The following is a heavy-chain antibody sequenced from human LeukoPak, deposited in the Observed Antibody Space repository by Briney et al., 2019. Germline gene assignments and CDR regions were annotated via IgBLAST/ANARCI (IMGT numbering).Heavy chain of an antibody. J-gene: IGHJ4*02. CDR1: GGTFSSYA. D-gene: IGHD4-17*01. CDR3: ARFLKDYGDYESDY. V-gene: IGHV1-69*01. CDR2: IIPIFGTA. Sequence: KPGSSVTVSCKASGGTFSSYAISWVRQAPGQGLEWMGGIIPIFGTANYAQKFQGRVTITADESTSTAYMELSSLRSEDTAVYYCARFLKDYGDYESDYWGQGTLVTVSS.